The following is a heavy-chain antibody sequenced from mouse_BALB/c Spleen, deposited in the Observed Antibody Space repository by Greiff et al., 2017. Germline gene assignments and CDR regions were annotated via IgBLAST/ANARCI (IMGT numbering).Heavy chain of an antibody. Sequence: EVHLVESGGGLVQPGGSRKLSCAASGFTFSSFGMHWVRQAPEKGLEWVAYISSGSSTIYYADTVKGRFTISRDNPKNTLFLQMTSLRSEDTAMYYCAREGNSSFDYWGQGTTLTVSS. J-gene: IGHJ2*01. CDR2: ISSGSSTI. CDR1: GFTFSSFG. CDR3: AREGNSSFDY. V-gene: IGHV5-17*02. D-gene: IGHD2-1*01.